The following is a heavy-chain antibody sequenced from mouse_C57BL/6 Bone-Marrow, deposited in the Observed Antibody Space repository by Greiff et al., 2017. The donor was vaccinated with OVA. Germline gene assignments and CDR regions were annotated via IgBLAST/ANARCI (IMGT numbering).Heavy chain of an antibody. V-gene: IGHV1-50*01. CDR3: ARSYYYGNYGVY. D-gene: IGHD2-1*01. CDR2: IDPSDSYT. J-gene: IGHJ3*01. Sequence: QVQLQQPGAELVKPGASVKLSCKASGYTFTSYWMQWVKQRPGQGLEWIGEIDPSDSYTNYNQKFKGKATLTVDTSSSTAYMQLSSLTSEDSAVYFCARSYYYGNYGVYWGQGTLVTVSA. CDR1: GYTFTSYW.